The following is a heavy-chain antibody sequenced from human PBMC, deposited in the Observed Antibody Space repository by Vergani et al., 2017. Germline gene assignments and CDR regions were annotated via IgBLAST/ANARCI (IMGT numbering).Heavy chain of an antibody. CDR1: GGSFSDYY. CDR2: VNHGGST. CDR3: ASIARAPTRRNPPPDY. J-gene: IGHJ4*02. V-gene: IGHV4-34*01. Sequence: QVQLQEWGAGLLKTSETRSLTCGVSGGSFSDYYWGWIRRAPGMELEWIVEVNHGGSTNYNPSLKRRVSISVDTSKNKFSLQLTSVTAADSALYFCASIARAPTRRNPPPDYWGQGILVTVSS. D-gene: IGHD3-16*02.